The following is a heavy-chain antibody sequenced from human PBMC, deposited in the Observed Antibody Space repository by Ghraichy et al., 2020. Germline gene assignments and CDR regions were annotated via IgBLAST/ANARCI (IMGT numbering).Heavy chain of an antibody. Sequence: SETLSLTCAVYGGSFSGYYWSWIRQPPGKGLEWIGEINHSGSTNYNPSLKSRVTISVDTSKNQFSLKLSSVTAADTAVYYCARVLGYCSSTSCHWFYYYYYGMDVWGQETTVTVSS. CDR2: INHSGST. V-gene: IGHV4-34*01. J-gene: IGHJ6*02. CDR1: GGSFSGYY. D-gene: IGHD2-2*01. CDR3: ARVLGYCSSTSCHWFYYYYYGMDV.